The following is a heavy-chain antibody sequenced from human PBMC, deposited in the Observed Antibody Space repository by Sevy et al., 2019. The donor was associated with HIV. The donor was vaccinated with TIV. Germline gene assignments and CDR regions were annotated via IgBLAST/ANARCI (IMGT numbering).Heavy chain of an antibody. CDR3: ARGRGTTVTTTLNYYYAMDV. CDR2: VYYGGST. J-gene: IGHJ6*02. Sequence: SETLSLTCTVSGGSVRSDNDYWSWIRQPPGKGLEWIGYVYYGGSTNYSPSLKSRVTISIDTSKNQFSLKLSPVTAADTAVYYCARGRGTTVTTTLNYYYAMDVWGQGTTVTVSS. V-gene: IGHV4-61*01. D-gene: IGHD4-4*01. CDR1: GGSVRSDNDY.